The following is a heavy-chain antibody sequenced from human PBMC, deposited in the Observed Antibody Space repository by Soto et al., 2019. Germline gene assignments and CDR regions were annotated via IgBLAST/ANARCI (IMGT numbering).Heavy chain of an antibody. CDR3: ARAPYSRSSFFFDY. CDR1: GYTFTAFF. CDR2: IHPSGGTT. V-gene: IGHV1-46*01. J-gene: IGHJ4*01. Sequence: GASVKVSCNASGYTFTAFFMHWVRQAPGKGLEWMGIIHPSGGTTNYAQKFQGRVAMTWDTSTSTVYMDLSSLRSDDTAVYYCARAPYSRSSFFFDYWGPGPLVTVS. D-gene: IGHD6-6*01.